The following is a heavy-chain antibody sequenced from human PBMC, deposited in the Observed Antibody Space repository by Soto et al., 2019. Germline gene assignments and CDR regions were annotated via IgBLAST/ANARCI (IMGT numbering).Heavy chain of an antibody. D-gene: IGHD3-22*01. V-gene: IGHV1-69*01. CDR2: IIPIFGTA. CDR3: ARDTRFYYDSSGQNY. Sequence: GASGKLSCKASGGTFSSYAISWVRQAPGQGLEWMGGIIPIFGTANYAQKFQGRVTITADESTSTAYMELRSLRSDDTAVYYCARDTRFYYDSSGQNYWGQGTLVTVSS. J-gene: IGHJ4*02. CDR1: GGTFSSYA.